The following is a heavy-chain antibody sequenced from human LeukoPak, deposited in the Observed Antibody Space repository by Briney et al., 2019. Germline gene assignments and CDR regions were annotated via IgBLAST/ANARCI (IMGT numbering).Heavy chain of an antibody. V-gene: IGHV4-59*01. CDR2: IYYSGST. J-gene: IGHJ3*02. Sequence: SETLSLTCTVSGGSISSYYWSWIRQPPGKGLEWIGYIYYSGSTNYNPSLKSRVTISVDTSKSQFSLKLSSVTAADTAVYYCVLGSGGSSDIWGQGTMVTVSS. CDR1: GGSISSYY. D-gene: IGHD2-15*01. CDR3: VLGSGGSSDI.